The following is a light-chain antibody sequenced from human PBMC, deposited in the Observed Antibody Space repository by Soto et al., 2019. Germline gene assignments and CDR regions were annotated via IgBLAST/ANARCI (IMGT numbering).Light chain of an antibody. V-gene: IGKV1-39*01. CDR3: QHSYSIPVT. Sequence: QMTQSQASLSAAVGDRVSITCRTSYTISGYLNWWQQKPGKAPNLLIYATFKLQSGVPSRFSGTASGAEFTLTLTTVQPEAFAPYYCQHSYSIPVTFGPRTRLAV. CDR1: YTISGY. CDR2: ATF. J-gene: IGKJ5*01.